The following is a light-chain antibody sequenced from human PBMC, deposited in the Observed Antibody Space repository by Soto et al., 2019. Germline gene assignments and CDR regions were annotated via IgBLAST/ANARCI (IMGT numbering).Light chain of an antibody. V-gene: IGKV3-11*01. CDR3: QQRSNWPLIT. Sequence: EIVLTQSPATLSLSPGERPTLSCRASQSVSSYLAWYQQEPGQAPRLXXYDASNRATGIPARFSGSGSGTDFTLTTSSLEPEDFAVYYGQQRSNWPLITFGQGTRLEIK. CDR1: QSVSSY. CDR2: DAS. J-gene: IGKJ5*01.